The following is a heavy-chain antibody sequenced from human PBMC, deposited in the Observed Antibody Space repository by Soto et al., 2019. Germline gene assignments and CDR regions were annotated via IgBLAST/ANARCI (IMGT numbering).Heavy chain of an antibody. CDR3: ARDGVSSTDYTWNYGTYFDY. V-gene: IGHV3-30*03. CDR1: GFTFSSYT. D-gene: IGHD1-1*01. Sequence: TGGSLRLSCAASGFTFSSYTMHWVRQAPGEGLEWVAVISYDGNNKFYADSVKGRFTISRDSSSQTLYLQMNSLRPDDTAMYYCARDGVSSTDYTWNYGTYFDYWGPGALVTVS. J-gene: IGHJ4*02. CDR2: ISYDGNNK.